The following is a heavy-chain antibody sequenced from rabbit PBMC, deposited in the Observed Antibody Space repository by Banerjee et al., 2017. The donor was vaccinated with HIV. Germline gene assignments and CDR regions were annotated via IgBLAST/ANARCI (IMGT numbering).Heavy chain of an antibody. J-gene: IGHJ4*01. D-gene: IGHD7-1*01. CDR3: ARGYTGYAGYGFNL. CDR2: IYPDYGST. CDR1: GFSFSSSYY. Sequence: QSLEESGGDLVKPGASLTLTCTASGFSFSSSYYMCWVRQAPGKGLEWIACIYPDYGSTYYASWAKGRFTISKSSSTTVTLQMTSLTAADTATYFCARGYTGYAGYGFNLWGPGTLVTVS. V-gene: IGHV1S40*01.